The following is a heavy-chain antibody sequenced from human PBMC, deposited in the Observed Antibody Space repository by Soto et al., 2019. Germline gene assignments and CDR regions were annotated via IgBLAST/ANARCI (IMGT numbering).Heavy chain of an antibody. CDR2: INHSGFT. V-gene: IGHV4-34*01. D-gene: IGHD6-13*01. CDR1: GGSFSGYY. CDR3: ARFPFSTSSWSNPRYFDS. J-gene: IGHJ4*02. Sequence: QVQLQQWGAGLLKPSETLSLTCAVSGGSFSGYYWSWIRQTPGKGLEWIGEINHSGFTDYNPSLTSRVTILVDTSKNHFSLKLPSVTAADTAVYYCARFPFSTSSWSNPRYFDSWGQGTLVTVSS.